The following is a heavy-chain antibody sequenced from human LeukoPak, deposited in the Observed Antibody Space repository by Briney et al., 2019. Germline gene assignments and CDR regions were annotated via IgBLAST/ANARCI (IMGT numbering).Heavy chain of an antibody. CDR2: IYYSGST. CDR1: GGSISSHY. D-gene: IGHD6-6*01. Sequence: KPSETLSLTCTASGGSISSHYWSWIRQPPGKGLEWIGYIYYSGSTNYNPSLKSRVTISVDTSKNQFSLKLSSVTAADTAVYYCARGAGSSSGFYYYYYMDVWGKGTTVTVSS. CDR3: ARGAGSSSGFYYYYYMDV. V-gene: IGHV4-59*11. J-gene: IGHJ6*03.